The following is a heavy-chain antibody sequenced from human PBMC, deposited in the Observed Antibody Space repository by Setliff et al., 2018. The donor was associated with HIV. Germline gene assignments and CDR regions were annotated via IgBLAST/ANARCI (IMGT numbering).Heavy chain of an antibody. Sequence: SETLSLTCTVSGYSISSGYYWGWIRLPPGKGLEWIGNIHYSGSTYYNPSLKRRVTISVDTSKNQFSLKLSSVTAAATAVYYCARDNSYYYGSGSHYWYGMDVWGQGTTVTVSS. CDR2: IHYSGST. V-gene: IGHV4-38-2*02. CDR3: ARDNSYYYGSGSHYWYGMDV. CDR1: GYSISSGYY. D-gene: IGHD3-10*01. J-gene: IGHJ6*01.